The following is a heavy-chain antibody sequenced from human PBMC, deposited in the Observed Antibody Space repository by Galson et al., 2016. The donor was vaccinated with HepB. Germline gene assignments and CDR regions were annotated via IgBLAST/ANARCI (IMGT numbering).Heavy chain of an antibody. CDR3: AKTAHYCAGWGGAFDN. V-gene: IGHV3-23*01. Sequence: SLRLSCAASGFIFANYAMVWVRQAPGKGLEWVSAIRISGGGTCYADSVKGRFTISRDNSKNTLYLQMNSVGADDTALYYCAKTAHYCAGWGGAFDNWGQGTMVTVSS. CDR1: GFIFANYA. CDR2: IRISGGGT. J-gene: IGHJ3*02. D-gene: IGHD2-21*01.